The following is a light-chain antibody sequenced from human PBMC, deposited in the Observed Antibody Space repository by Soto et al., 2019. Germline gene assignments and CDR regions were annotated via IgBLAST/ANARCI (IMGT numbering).Light chain of an antibody. V-gene: IGLV4-69*01. CDR3: QTWGSGIHVV. CDR1: SGHSSYT. J-gene: IGLJ2*01. CDR2: LNSDGSH. Sequence: QPVLTQSPSASASLGASVKLTCTLSSGHSSYTIAWHQQQPEKGPRYLMTLNSDGSHRKGDGIPARFSGSSSGAERYLTISSLQSEDEADYYCQTWGSGIHVVFGGGTKLTVL.